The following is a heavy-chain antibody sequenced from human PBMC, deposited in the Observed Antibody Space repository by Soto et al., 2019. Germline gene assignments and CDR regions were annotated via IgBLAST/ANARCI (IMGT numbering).Heavy chain of an antibody. CDR2: ISGDGVHT. CDR3: ARLGFVGEGDF. CDR1: GFTFSRYW. V-gene: IGHV3-74*01. J-gene: IGHJ4*02. Sequence: EVQLAESGGGLIQPGGSLRLSCATSGFTFSRYWIHWVRQAPGEGLVWVSRISGDGVHTDYAESVKGRVTVSRDIAKSTGYLQMNNLRAEDTAIYYCARLGFVGEGDFWGQGILVTVSS. D-gene: IGHD3-16*01.